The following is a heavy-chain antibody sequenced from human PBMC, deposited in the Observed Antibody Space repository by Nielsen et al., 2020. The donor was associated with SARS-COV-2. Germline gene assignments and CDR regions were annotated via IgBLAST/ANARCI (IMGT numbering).Heavy chain of an antibody. CDR1: GGSISSSSYY. V-gene: IGHV4-39*07. Sequence: SETLSLTCTVSGGSISSSSYYWGWIRQPPGKGLEWIGSIYYSGSTYYNPSLKSRVTISVDTSKNQFSLNLDSVTAADTAVYFCARVKLGSDFWSGYFDIWGQGILVTVSS. J-gene: IGHJ4*02. D-gene: IGHD3-3*01. CDR3: ARVKLGSDFWSGYFDI. CDR2: IYYSGST.